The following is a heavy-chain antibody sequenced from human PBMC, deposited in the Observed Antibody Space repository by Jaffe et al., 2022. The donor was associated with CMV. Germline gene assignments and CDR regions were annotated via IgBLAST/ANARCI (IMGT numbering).Heavy chain of an antibody. CDR2: ISASGGTI. CDR3: AKGGFQDQSGFHPNWFGP. J-gene: IGHJ5*02. V-gene: IGHV3-48*03. CDR1: GFTFSDYE. D-gene: IGHD5-12*01. Sequence: EVQLVESGGASVQPGGSLRLSCAASGFTFSDYEMNWVRQAPGKGLEWISYISASGGTIYYADSVKGRFTISRDNADNSLYLQMVSLRAEDTGLYHCAKGGFQDQSGFHPNWFGPWGQGTLVTVS.